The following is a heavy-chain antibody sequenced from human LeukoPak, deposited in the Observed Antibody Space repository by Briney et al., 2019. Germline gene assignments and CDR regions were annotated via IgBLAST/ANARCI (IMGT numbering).Heavy chain of an antibody. Sequence: SVKVSCKASGGTFSSYAISWVRQAPGQGLEWMGGIVPIFGTANYAQKFQGRVTITADESTSTAYMELSSLRSEDTAVYYCASSLGTVRYYFDYWGQGTLVTVSS. CDR1: GGTFSSYA. CDR2: IVPIFGTA. D-gene: IGHD4-11*01. V-gene: IGHV1-69*13. CDR3: ASSLGTVRYYFDY. J-gene: IGHJ4*02.